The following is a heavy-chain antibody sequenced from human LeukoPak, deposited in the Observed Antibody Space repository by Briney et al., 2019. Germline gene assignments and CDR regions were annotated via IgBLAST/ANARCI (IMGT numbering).Heavy chain of an antibody. CDR3: ARVGIVAIPGWFDP. CDR1: GGSISSGGYS. V-gene: IGHV4-30-2*01. J-gene: IGHJ5*02. D-gene: IGHD2-15*01. Sequence: SETLSLTCAVSGGSISSGGYSWSWIRQPPGKGLEWIGYIYHSGSTNYNPSLKSRVTISVDTSKNQFSLKLSSVTAADTAVYYCARVGIVAIPGWFDPWGQGTLVTVSS. CDR2: IYHSGST.